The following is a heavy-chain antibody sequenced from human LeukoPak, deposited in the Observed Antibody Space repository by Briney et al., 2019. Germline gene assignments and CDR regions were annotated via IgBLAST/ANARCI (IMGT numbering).Heavy chain of an antibody. CDR1: GGSISSSSYY. CDR3: ARVASIAVAGTVWFDP. V-gene: IGHV4-39*07. J-gene: IGHJ5*02. CDR2: IYYSGST. D-gene: IGHD6-19*01. Sequence: PSETLSLTCTVSGGSISSSSYYWGWIRQPPGKGLEWIGSIYYSGSTNYNPSLKSRVTISVDTSKNQFSLKLSSVTAADTAVYYCARVASIAVAGTVWFDPWGQGTLVTVSS.